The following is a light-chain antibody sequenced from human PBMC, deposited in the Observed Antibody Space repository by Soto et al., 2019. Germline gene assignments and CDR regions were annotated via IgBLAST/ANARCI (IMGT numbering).Light chain of an antibody. CDR3: ATWSDSLKGWV. CDR1: AVFD. V-gene: IGLV1-40*01. CDR2: VTD. J-gene: IGLJ3*02. Sequence: QSVLTQPPSLSGAPGQKVTISCTGLAVFDVHWYQHVPGAAPKLLIYVTDNRAPGVPDRFSGSRSDNSASLAISGVRSEDEAFYYCATWSDSLKGWVFGGGTKVTVL.